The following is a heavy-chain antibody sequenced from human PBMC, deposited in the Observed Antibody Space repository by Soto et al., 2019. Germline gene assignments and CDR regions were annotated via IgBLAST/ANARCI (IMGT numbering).Heavy chain of an antibody. CDR3: ARGWGGYFQH. J-gene: IGHJ1*01. CDR1: GGSISSYY. CDR2: IYYSGST. D-gene: IGHD7-27*01. Sequence: QVQRQESGPGLVKPSETLSLTCTVSGGSISSYYWSWIRQPPGKGLEWIGYIYYSGSTNYNPSLKSRVTISVDTSKNQFSLKLSSVTAADTAVYYCARGWGGYFQHWGQGTLVTVSS. V-gene: IGHV4-59*01.